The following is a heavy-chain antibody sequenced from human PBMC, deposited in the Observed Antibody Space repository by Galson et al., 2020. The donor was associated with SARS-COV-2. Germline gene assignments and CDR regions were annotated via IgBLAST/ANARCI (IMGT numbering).Heavy chain of an antibody. V-gene: IGHV3-30*04. CDR3: ARDRSGWYLDY. J-gene: IGHJ4*02. CDR2: IPYDGSNK. Sequence: GGSLRLSCAASGFTFSSYAMHWVRQAPGKGLEWVAVIPYDGSNKYYADSVKGRFTISRDNSKNTLYLQMNSLRAEDTAVYYCARDRSGWYLDYWGQGTLVTVSS. CDR1: GFTFSSYA. D-gene: IGHD6-19*01.